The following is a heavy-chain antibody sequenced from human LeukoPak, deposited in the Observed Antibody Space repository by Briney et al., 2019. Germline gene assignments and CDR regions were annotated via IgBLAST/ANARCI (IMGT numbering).Heavy chain of an antibody. Sequence: PGGSLRLSCAASGFTFSSYAMGWVRQAPGKGLEWVSSLSGHGDATYHAASVKGRFTISRDNSKNTLYLQMNGLRVEDTAVYYCAKDYGDYNFDYWGHGSLVAVSS. J-gene: IGHJ4*01. CDR2: LSGHGDAT. CDR3: AKDYGDYNFDY. V-gene: IGHV3-23*01. D-gene: IGHD4-17*01. CDR1: GFTFSSYA.